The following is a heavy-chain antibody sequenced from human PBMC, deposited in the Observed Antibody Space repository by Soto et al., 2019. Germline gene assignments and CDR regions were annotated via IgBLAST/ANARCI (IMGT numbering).Heavy chain of an antibody. CDR2: VYYSGST. Sequence: SETLSLTCPVSGDSVRSGNYYWSWIRQPPGKGLEWIGFVYYSGSTNYNPSLKSRVTMSLDTSKNQFSLKLSSLTAADTAVYYCASALYGSGGACSFDPWGQGPLVTVS. CDR3: ASALYGSGGACSFDP. D-gene: IGHD2-15*01. V-gene: IGHV4-61*01. CDR1: GDSVRSGNYY. J-gene: IGHJ5*02.